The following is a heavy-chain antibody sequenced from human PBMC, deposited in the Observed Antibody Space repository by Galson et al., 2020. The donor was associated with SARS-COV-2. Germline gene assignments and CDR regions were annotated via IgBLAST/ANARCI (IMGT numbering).Heavy chain of an antibody. D-gene: IGHD5-18*01. V-gene: IGHV5-51*01. CDR2: IYPGDSDT. Sequence: GESLKISCKGSGYSFPNYWIGWVRQMPGKGLEWMGIIYPGDSDTRYSPSFQGQVIISADKSINTAYLQWSSLKASDTAVYYCARRLEYSYGVDYWGQGTRVTVS. J-gene: IGHJ4*02. CDR3: ARRLEYSYGVDY. CDR1: GYSFPNYW.